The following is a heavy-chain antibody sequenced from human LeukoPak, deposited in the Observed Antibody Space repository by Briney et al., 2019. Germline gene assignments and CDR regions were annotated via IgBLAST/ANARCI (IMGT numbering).Heavy chain of an antibody. Sequence: PGGSLRLSCAASGFTFSSYAMSWVRHAPGKGLEWLSSMSGGGGSTYHADSVKGRFTISRDISKNTLYLQMTSLRAEDTAVYFCATVRQGTTRDFEYWGQGTLVTVSS. J-gene: IGHJ4*02. CDR2: MSGGGGST. D-gene: IGHD1-7*01. V-gene: IGHV3-23*01. CDR3: ATVRQGTTRDFEY. CDR1: GFTFSSYA.